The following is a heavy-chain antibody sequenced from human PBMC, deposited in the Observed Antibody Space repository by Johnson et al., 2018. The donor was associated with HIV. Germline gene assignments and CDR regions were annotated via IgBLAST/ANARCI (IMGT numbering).Heavy chain of an antibody. CDR1: GFTFSSYA. V-gene: IGHV3-30-3*01. CDR3: AKDEALGWALDPDAFDI. Sequence: QMLLVESGGGVVQPGRSLRLSCAASGFTFSSYAMHWVRQAPGKGLEWVAVISYDGSNKYYADSVRGRFTISRDNSKNTLYLQMNSLRAEETAGYYCAKDEALGWALDPDAFDIWGQGTMVTVSS. J-gene: IGHJ3*02. D-gene: IGHD1-26*01. CDR2: ISYDGSNK.